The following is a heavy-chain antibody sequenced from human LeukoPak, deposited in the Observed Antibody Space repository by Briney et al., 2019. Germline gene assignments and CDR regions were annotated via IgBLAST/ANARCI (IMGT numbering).Heavy chain of an antibody. J-gene: IGHJ1*01. CDR1: GFTFSSYG. Sequence: GGSLRLSCAASGFTFSSYGMHWVRQAPGKGLVWVSRINTDGRSTSYADSVKGRFTITRDNAKNTLYLQVNSLRAEDTAVYYCAREGSSTWYRGIAAEYFQHWGQGTLVTVSS. V-gene: IGHV3-74*01. CDR3: AREGSSTWYRGIAAEYFQH. D-gene: IGHD6-13*01. CDR2: INTDGRST.